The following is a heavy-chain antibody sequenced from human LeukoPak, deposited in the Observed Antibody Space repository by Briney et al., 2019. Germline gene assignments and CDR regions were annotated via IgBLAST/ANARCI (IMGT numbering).Heavy chain of an antibody. CDR1: GFTFSSYE. CDR2: ISSSGSTI. J-gene: IGHJ4*02. CDR3: ARSPSGSYRKYYFDY. V-gene: IGHV3-48*03. D-gene: IGHD1-26*01. Sequence: PGGSLRLSCAASGFTFSSYEMNWVRQAPGKGLEWVSYISSSGSTIYYADSVKGRFTISRDNAKNSLYLQMNSLRAEDTAVYYCARSPSGSYRKYYFDYWGQGTLVTVSS.